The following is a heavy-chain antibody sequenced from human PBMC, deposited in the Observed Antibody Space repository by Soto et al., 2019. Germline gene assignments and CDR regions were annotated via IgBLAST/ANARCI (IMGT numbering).Heavy chain of an antibody. Sequence: PXQTMARTCTVGRGSISSSSYYCGWIRQPPGKGLEWIGSIYYSGSTYYNPSLKSRVTISVDTSKNQFSMKLRYVTAADTAVYYCASQPTVTTHYYYGMDGWGKGTTVTVSS. J-gene: IGHJ6*04. CDR2: IYYSGST. CDR3: ASQPTVTTHYYYGMDG. CDR1: RGSISSSSYY. V-gene: IGHV4-39*01. D-gene: IGHD4-17*01.